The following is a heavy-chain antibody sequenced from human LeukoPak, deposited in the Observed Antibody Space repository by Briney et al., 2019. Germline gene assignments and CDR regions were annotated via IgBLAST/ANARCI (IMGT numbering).Heavy chain of an antibody. CDR1: GGSISSYY. J-gene: IGHJ5*02. CDR3: ARVKGRLSWFDP. CDR2: IYHSGTT. V-gene: IGHV4-39*07. Sequence: SETLSLTCTVSGGSISSYYWSWIRQPPGKGLEWIGSIYHSGTTYYNPSLKSRVTISVDTSKNQFSLKLSSVTAADTAVYYCARVKGRLSWFDPWGQGTLFTVSS.